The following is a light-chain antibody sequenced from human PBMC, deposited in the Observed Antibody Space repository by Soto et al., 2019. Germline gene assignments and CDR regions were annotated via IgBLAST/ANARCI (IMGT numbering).Light chain of an antibody. V-gene: IGKV3-11*01. J-gene: IGKJ4*01. CDR3: QQYGTSPLT. Sequence: ELVLTQSPATLSLSPGERAPLSCRASQSVSSYLAWYQQKPGQAPRVLIYDASKRATGIPARFSGSGSGTDFTLTIISLEPEDFAVYYYQQYGTSPLTFGGGTKVDIK. CDR1: QSVSSY. CDR2: DAS.